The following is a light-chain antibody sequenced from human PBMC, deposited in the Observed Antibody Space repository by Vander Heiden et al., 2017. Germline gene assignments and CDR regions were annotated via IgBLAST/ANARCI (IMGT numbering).Light chain of an antibody. Sequence: QLVLTQSPSASASLGASVTLTCTLSSGHSRYAIAWHQQQPDKGPRFLMKLNSDGSHSKGYGIPDRFSGSSSGAERYLTISSLQSEDEADYYCQTWGTGIVVFGGGTKLTVL. V-gene: IGLV4-69*01. CDR2: LNSDGSH. CDR1: SGHSRYA. J-gene: IGLJ3*02. CDR3: QTWGTGIVV.